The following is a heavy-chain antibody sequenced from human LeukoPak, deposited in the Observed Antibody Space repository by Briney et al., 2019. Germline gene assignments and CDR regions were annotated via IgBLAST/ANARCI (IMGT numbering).Heavy chain of an antibody. J-gene: IGHJ4*02. D-gene: IGHD2-15*01. V-gene: IGHV1-18*01. CDR3: ARDSGLSGGSWPLDY. Sequence: ASXKVSCKASGYTFTSYGISWVRQAPGQGLEWMGWISAYNGNTNYAQKLQGRVTMTTDTSTSTAYMELRSLRSDDTAVYYCARDSGLSGGSWPLDYWGQGTLVTVSS. CDR2: ISAYNGNT. CDR1: GYTFTSYG.